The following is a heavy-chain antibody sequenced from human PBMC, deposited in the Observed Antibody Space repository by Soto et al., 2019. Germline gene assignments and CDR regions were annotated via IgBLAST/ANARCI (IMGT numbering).Heavy chain of an antibody. Sequence: LSLTCTVSGGSISSYYWSWIRQPAGKGLEWIGRIYTSGSTNYNPSLKSRVTMSVDTSKNQFSLKLSSVTAADTAVYYCARGVPVAGSFGDIRFDPWGQGTLVTVSS. CDR3: ARGVPVAGSFGDIRFDP. D-gene: IGHD6-19*01. CDR2: IYTSGST. J-gene: IGHJ5*02. V-gene: IGHV4-4*07. CDR1: GGSISSYY.